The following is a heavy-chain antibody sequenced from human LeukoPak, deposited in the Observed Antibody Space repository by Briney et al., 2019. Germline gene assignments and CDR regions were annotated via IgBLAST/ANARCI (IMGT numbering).Heavy chain of an antibody. V-gene: IGHV3-20*04. Sequence: GGSLRLSCTASGFTFDDYAMNWVRQAPGKGLEWVSGINWDGGSTYYRDSVKGRFTISRDNAKNSLYLQMNSLRAEDTALYYCARVKGSGYRNSIDYWGQGTLVTVSS. CDR3: ARVKGSGYRNSIDY. CDR1: GFTFDDYA. CDR2: INWDGGST. J-gene: IGHJ4*02. D-gene: IGHD3-3*01.